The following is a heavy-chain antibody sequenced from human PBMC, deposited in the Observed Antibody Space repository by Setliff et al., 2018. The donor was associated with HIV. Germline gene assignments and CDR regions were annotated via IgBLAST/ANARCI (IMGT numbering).Heavy chain of an antibody. V-gene: IGHV4-59*01. CDR2: IYYTGST. CDR1: GGSISNYS. D-gene: IGHD6-19*01. Sequence: SETLSLTCTVSGGSISNYSWSWIRHHPGKGLEWIGYIYYTGSTYYTPSLKSRVTMSLDTSKNQFSLRLNSVTAADTAVYFCARETRSGWYDLAYWGQGTLVTVSS. CDR3: ARETRSGWYDLAY. J-gene: IGHJ4*02.